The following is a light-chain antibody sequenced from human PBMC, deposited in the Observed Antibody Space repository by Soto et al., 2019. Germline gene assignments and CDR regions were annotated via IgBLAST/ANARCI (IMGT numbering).Light chain of an antibody. CDR1: QGARSY. CDR3: QQANSLPLT. V-gene: IGKV1-12*01. J-gene: IGKJ4*01. CDR2: GAS. Sequence: DIQMTQSPSSLSASVGARVTITCRASQGARSYLAWYQHKPGKAPKLLIYGASRLQSGVPSRFSGSGSGTDFTLTINSLQPEDFATYYCQQANSLPLTFGGGTKVDI.